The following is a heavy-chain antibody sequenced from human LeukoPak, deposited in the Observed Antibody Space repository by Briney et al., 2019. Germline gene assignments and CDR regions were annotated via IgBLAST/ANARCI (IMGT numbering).Heavy chain of an antibody. CDR3: ARGVGGYCSGGSCYPPYYYYYGMDV. Sequence: SVKVSCKTSGGTYSNYAISWVRQAPGQGPDWMGRIIPVRGLTNYAQKFQGRVTITADTSSSTVYMELSSLTSDDTAMYYCARGVGGYCSGGSCYPPYYYYYGMDVWGQGTTVTVSS. V-gene: IGHV1-69*04. J-gene: IGHJ6*02. D-gene: IGHD2-15*01. CDR2: IIPVRGLT. CDR1: GGTYSNYA.